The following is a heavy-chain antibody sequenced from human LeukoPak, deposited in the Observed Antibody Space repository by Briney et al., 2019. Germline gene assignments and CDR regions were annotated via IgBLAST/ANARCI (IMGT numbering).Heavy chain of an antibody. J-gene: IGHJ4*02. CDR2: ISGSGDST. Sequence: GWSLRLSCAASGFTFSSYAMSWVRQAPGKGLEWVSAISGSGDSTYYSDSVKGRFTISRDNSKNTLYVQMNSLRAEDTAVYYCAKPLVSDYYDSSGYWGYWGQGTLVTVSS. CDR3: AKPLVSDYYDSSGYWGY. V-gene: IGHV3-23*01. CDR1: GFTFSSYA. D-gene: IGHD3-22*01.